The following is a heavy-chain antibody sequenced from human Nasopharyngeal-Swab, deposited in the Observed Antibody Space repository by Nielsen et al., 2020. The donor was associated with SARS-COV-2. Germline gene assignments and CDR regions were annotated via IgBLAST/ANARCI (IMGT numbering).Heavy chain of an antibody. D-gene: IGHD6-19*01. CDR3: AKDLAVAGS. Sequence: WIRQPPGKGLEWVSAISGSGGSTYYADSVKGRFTISRDNSKNTLYLQMNSLRAEDTAVYYCAKDLAVAGSWGQGTLVTVSS. CDR2: ISGSGGST. V-gene: IGHV3-23*01. J-gene: IGHJ4*02.